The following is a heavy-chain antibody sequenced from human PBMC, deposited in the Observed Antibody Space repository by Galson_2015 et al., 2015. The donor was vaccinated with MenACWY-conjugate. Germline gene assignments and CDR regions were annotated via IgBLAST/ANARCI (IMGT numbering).Heavy chain of an antibody. CDR3: AGSTTNYYYGLDV. Sequence: SLRLSCAASSLTFTSYSMTWVRLPPGKGLEWISYISGSGNTIHYADSVRGRFTVSRDNVKTSLYLTMSSLTADDTAVYFCAGSTTNYYYGLDVWGPGT. CDR1: SLTFTSYS. V-gene: IGHV3-48*04. CDR2: ISGSGNTI. D-gene: IGHD2/OR15-2a*01. J-gene: IGHJ6*02.